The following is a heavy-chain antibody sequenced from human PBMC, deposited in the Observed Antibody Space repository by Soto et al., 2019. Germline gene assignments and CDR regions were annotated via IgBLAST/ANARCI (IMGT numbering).Heavy chain of an antibody. V-gene: IGHV4-31*03. CDR2: IYYSGST. CDR1: GDSISNGGYY. J-gene: IGHJ4*02. Sequence: QVQLQESGPGLVKPSQTLSLTCTVSGDSISNGGYYWSWIRQHPGKGLEWIGYIYYSGSTVYNPSLNSRTTISVDTSKNQFSLKLSSVTAADTAVYYCAGEGGSYSSYFDYWGQGTLVTVSS. D-gene: IGHD1-26*01. CDR3: AGEGGSYSSYFDY.